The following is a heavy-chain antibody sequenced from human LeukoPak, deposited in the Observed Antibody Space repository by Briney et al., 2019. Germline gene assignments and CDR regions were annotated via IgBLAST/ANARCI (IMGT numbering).Heavy chain of an antibody. J-gene: IGHJ4*02. D-gene: IGHD3-22*01. CDR1: GGSISSGDYY. CDR2: IYHSGST. Sequence: SETLSLTCTVSGGSISSGDYYWSWIRQPPGKGLEWIGYIYHSGSTHFNPSLKSRVTISVDTSKNQFSLKLSSATAADTAVYFCARGPDSSGYYYFDYWGQGTLVTVSS. V-gene: IGHV4-30-4*01. CDR3: ARGPDSSGYYYFDY.